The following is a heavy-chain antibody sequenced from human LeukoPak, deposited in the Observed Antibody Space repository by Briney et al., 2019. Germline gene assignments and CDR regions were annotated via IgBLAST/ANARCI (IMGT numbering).Heavy chain of an antibody. CDR1: GGSISNTNYY. Sequence: PSETLSLTCSVSGGSISNTNYYWGWIRQPPGKGLEWIGNIYYSGSTYYNPSLKSRVTISVDTSKNQFSLKLSSVTAADTAVYYCARQAPYSGYGPDYWGQGTLVTVSS. J-gene: IGHJ4*02. CDR3: ARQAPYSGYGPDY. V-gene: IGHV4-39*01. D-gene: IGHD5-12*01. CDR2: IYYSGST.